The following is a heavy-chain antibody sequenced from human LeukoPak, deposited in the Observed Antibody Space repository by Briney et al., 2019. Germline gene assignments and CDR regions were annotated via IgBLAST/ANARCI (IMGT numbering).Heavy chain of an antibody. D-gene: IGHD4-23*01. Sequence: ASVKVSCKASGYTFTNYGINWVRQAPGQGLEWMGWISTCNGHTNYAQKLQGRVTMTTDTSTSTAYMELRSLRSDDTAVYYCARDHAAGWELPLNWFDPWGQGTLVTVSS. J-gene: IGHJ5*02. V-gene: IGHV1-18*01. CDR2: ISTCNGHT. CDR3: ARDHAAGWELPLNWFDP. CDR1: GYTFTNYG.